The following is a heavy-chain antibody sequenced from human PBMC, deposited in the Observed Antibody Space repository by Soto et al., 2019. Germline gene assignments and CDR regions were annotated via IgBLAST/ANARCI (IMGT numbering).Heavy chain of an antibody. Sequence: PSETLSLTCAVYGGSFSGYYWSWIRQPPGKGLEWIGEINHSGSTNYNPSLKSRVTISVDTSKNQFSLKLSSVTAADTAVYYCARFLTGAGPLDDAFDIWGQGTMVTVSS. J-gene: IGHJ3*02. V-gene: IGHV4-34*01. CDR2: INHSGST. CDR1: GGSFSGYY. CDR3: ARFLTGAGPLDDAFDI. D-gene: IGHD6-13*01.